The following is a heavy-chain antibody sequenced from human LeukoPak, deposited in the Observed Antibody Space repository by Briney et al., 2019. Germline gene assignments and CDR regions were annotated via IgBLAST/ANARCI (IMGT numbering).Heavy chain of an antibody. Sequence: PSETLSLTCTVSGGSISSGSYYWSWIRQPAGKGLEWIGRIYTSGSTNYNPSLKSRVTISVDTSKNQFSLKLSSVTAADTAVYYCARCSSSSLGNYYYYYYMDVWGKGTTVTVSS. CDR2: IYTSGST. CDR1: GGSISSGSYY. D-gene: IGHD6-6*01. CDR3: ARCSSSSLGNYYYYYYMDV. V-gene: IGHV4-61*02. J-gene: IGHJ6*03.